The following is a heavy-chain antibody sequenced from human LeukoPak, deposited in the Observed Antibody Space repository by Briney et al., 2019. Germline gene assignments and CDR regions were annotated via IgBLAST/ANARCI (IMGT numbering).Heavy chain of an antibody. V-gene: IGHV4-4*07. CDR1: GGSISSYY. Sequence: SETLSLTCTVSGGSISSYYWSWIRQPAGKGLEWIGRIYTSGSTNYNPSLKSRVTISVDKPKNQFSLKLSSVTAADTAVYYCARDPFRAAAPYFDYWGQGTLVTVSS. D-gene: IGHD6-13*01. CDR2: IYTSGST. CDR3: ARDPFRAAAPYFDY. J-gene: IGHJ4*02.